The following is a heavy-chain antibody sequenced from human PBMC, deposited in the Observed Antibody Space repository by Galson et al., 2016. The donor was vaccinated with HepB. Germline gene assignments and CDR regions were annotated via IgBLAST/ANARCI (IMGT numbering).Heavy chain of an antibody. V-gene: IGHV2-70*04. CDR3: ARHRFYSYGLDY. J-gene: IGHJ4*02. CDR2: IDWDDDK. CDR1: GFSLTTTGMR. D-gene: IGHD5-18*01. Sequence: PALVKPTQTLTLTCTFSGFSLTTTGMRVSWVRQPPGKALEWLARIDWDDDKYYSTSLKTRLTISKDTSKNQVVLTMTNMDPVDTATYYCARHRFYSYGLDYWGQGTLVTGSS.